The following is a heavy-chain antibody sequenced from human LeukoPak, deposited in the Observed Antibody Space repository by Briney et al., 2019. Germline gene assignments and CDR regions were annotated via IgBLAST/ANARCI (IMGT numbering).Heavy chain of an antibody. J-gene: IGHJ3*02. CDR3: ARAIHYDSSLDAFDI. V-gene: IGHV1-69*13. CDR2: IIPIFGTA. Sequence: ASVKVSCKASGYTFSGYYMHWVRQAPGQGLEWMGGIIPIFGTANYAQKFQGRVTITADESTSTAYMELSSLRSEDTAVYYCARAIHYDSSLDAFDIWGQGTMVTVSS. CDR1: GYTFSGYY. D-gene: IGHD3-22*01.